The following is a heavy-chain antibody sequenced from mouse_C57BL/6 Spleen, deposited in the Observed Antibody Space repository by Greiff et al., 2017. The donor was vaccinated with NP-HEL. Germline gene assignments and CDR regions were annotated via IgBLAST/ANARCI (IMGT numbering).Heavy chain of an antibody. J-gene: IGHJ2*01. CDR1: GYTFTDYY. CDR3: ARGDGYLDY. CDR2: INPYNGGT. D-gene: IGHD3-3*01. V-gene: IGHV1-19*01. Sequence: VQLQQSGPVLVKPGASVKMSCKASGYTFTDYYMNWVKQSHGKSLEWIGVINPYNGGTSYNQKFKGKATLTVDKSSSTAYMELNSLTSEGSAVYYCARGDGYLDYWGQGTTLTVSS.